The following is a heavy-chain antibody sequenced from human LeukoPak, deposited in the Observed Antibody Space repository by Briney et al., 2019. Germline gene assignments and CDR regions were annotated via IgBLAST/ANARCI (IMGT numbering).Heavy chain of an antibody. CDR1: GASISNYY. CDR2: TYTSGST. J-gene: IGHJ2*01. V-gene: IGHV4-4*07. Sequence: SETLSLTCAVSGASISNYYWTWIRQPAGKGLEWIGRTYTSGSTNYNPSLKSRVTMSVDTSKSQFSLKLSSVTAADTAVYYCARHYRDYGGTSRWYFNLWGRGTLVTVSS. D-gene: IGHD4-23*01. CDR3: ARHYRDYGGTSRWYFNL.